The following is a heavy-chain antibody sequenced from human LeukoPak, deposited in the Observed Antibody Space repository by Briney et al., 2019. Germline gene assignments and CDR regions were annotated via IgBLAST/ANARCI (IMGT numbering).Heavy chain of an antibody. CDR3: ATIPIVVVVAANPRGFDY. CDR1: GGSISSSGYY. Sequence: SETLSLTCSVFGGSISSSGYYWSWIRQPPGKGLEWIGSIYYSGSTYYNPSLKSRVTISVDTSKNQFSLKLSSVTAADTAVYYCATIPIVVVVAANPRGFDYWGQGTLVTVSS. V-gene: IGHV4-39*07. CDR2: IYYSGST. D-gene: IGHD2-15*01. J-gene: IGHJ4*02.